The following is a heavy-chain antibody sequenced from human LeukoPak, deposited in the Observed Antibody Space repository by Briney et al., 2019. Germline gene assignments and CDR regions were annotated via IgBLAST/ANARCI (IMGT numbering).Heavy chain of an antibody. J-gene: IGHJ4*02. CDR2: INPNSGGT. CDR3: ARGAQTYYYGSGSWNFDY. Sequence: ASVKVSCKASGYTFTSYGISWVRQAPGQGLEWMGWINPNSGGTNYAQKFQGWVTMTRDTSISTAYMVLSRLRSDDTAVYYCARGAQTYYYGSGSWNFDYWGQGTLVTVSS. V-gene: IGHV1-2*04. CDR1: GYTFTSYG. D-gene: IGHD3-10*01.